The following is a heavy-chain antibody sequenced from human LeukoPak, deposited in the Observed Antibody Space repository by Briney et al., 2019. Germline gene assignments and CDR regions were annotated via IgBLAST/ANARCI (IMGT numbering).Heavy chain of an antibody. V-gene: IGHV3-21*01. CDR3: ARDARSWLDWNYVSDAFDI. Sequence: GGSLRLSCAASGFTFSSYSMNWVRQAPGKGLEWVSSISSSSSYIYYADSVKGRFTISRDNAKNSLYLQMNSLRAEDTAVYYCARDARSWLDWNYVSDAFDIWGQGTMVTVSS. CDR1: GFTFSSYS. CDR2: ISSSSSYI. J-gene: IGHJ3*02. D-gene: IGHD1-7*01.